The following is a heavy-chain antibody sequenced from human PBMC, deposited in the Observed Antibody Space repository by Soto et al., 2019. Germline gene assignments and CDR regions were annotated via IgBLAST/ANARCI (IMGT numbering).Heavy chain of an antibody. CDR2: IIPIFGTA. Sequence: SVKVSCKASGGTFSRYAISWVRQAPGQGLEWMGGIIPIFGTANYAQKFQGRVTITADESTSTAYMELSSLRSEDTAVYYCARLYSGSLRHYYYGMDVWGQGTTVTVSS. CDR3: ARLYSGSLRHYYYGMDV. D-gene: IGHD1-26*01. V-gene: IGHV1-69*13. CDR1: GGTFSRYA. J-gene: IGHJ6*02.